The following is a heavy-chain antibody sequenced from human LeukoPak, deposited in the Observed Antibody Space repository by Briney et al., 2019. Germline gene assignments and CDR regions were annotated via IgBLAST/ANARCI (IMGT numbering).Heavy chain of an antibody. CDR1: GFNFRAYW. CDR2: IKSKTDGGTT. J-gene: IGHJ6*03. Sequence: GGSLRLSCTTSGFNFRAYWMGWVRQAPGKGLEWVGRIKSKTDGGTTDYAAPVKGRFTISRDDSKNTLYLQMNSLKTEDTAVYYCTTSITIFGVGNMGVWGKGTTVTVSS. D-gene: IGHD3-3*01. V-gene: IGHV3-15*01. CDR3: TTSITIFGVGNMGV.